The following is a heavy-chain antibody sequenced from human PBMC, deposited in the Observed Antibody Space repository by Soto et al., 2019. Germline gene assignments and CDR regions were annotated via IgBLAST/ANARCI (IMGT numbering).Heavy chain of an antibody. J-gene: IGHJ4*02. CDR1: GGSVSSGSYY. Sequence: SETLSLTCTVFGGSVSSGSYYWSWIRQPPGKGLEWIGYIYYSGSTNYNPSLKSRVTISVDTSKNQFSLKLSSVAAADTAVYYCARDTGFGATTIDYWGQGTLDTVSS. CDR2: IYYSGST. CDR3: ARDTGFGATTIDY. V-gene: IGHV4-61*01. D-gene: IGHD3-10*01.